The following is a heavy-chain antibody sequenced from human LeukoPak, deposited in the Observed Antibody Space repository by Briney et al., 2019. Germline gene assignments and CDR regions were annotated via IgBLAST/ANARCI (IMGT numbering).Heavy chain of an antibody. CDR2: VSYSGTT. J-gene: IGHJ3*01. V-gene: IGHV4-39*01. Sequence: TPSETLSLTCTFSGGPLSSSNYFWGWVRQPPGNGLEWLGRVSYSGTTYYNPSLMSPATISEDTSKNQFSLNLSSVTAADTAMYYCARHRYSSSYAAFDFWGQGTVVTVSS. D-gene: IGHD1-26*01. CDR3: ARHRYSSSYAAFDF. CDR1: GGPLSSSNYF.